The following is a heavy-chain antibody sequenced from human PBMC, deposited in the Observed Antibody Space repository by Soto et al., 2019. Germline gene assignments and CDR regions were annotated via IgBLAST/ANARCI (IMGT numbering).Heavy chain of an antibody. Sequence: TSKTLYLTCAVSGGSISSSNWWSWVRQPPGKGLEWIGEIYHSGSTNYNPSLKSLVSISVDKSKNQFSLKLSSVTASDTAVFYCARDRREWFGELPSYDYYYGMDVWGQGTTVTVSS. CDR3: ARDRREWFGELPSYDYYYGMDV. CDR2: IYHSGST. J-gene: IGHJ6*02. D-gene: IGHD3-10*01. V-gene: IGHV4-4*02. CDR1: GGSISSSNW.